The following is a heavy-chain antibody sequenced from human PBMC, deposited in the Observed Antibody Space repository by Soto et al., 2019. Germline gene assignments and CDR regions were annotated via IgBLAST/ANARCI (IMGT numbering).Heavy chain of an antibody. CDR3: ARGDDMWTGFYY. D-gene: IGHD3-9*01. Sequence: QVQLQESGPGLVKPSQTLSLTCTVSGGSISSGGYYWSWIRQHPGKGLEWIGYIYYSGSTYYNPSLKSRVTIQVDTSKNQFSLKLSSVTAADTAVYYGARGDDMWTGFYYWGQGTLVTVSS. CDR1: GGSISSGGYY. V-gene: IGHV4-31*03. J-gene: IGHJ4*02. CDR2: IYYSGST.